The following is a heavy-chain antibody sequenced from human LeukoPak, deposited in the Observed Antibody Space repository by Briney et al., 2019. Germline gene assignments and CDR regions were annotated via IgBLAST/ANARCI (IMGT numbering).Heavy chain of an antibody. CDR2: FSAYNGNT. CDR1: GYTFTSYG. J-gene: IGHJ4*02. D-gene: IGHD3-3*01. CDR3: ARDQGGLYDFWSGYLTPFDY. Sequence: ASVKVSCKASGYTFTSYGISWVRQAPGQGLEWMGWFSAYNGNTNYAQKLQGRVTMTTDTSTSTAYMELRSLRSDDTAVYYCARDQGGLYDFWSGYLTPFDYWGQGTLVTVSS. V-gene: IGHV1-18*01.